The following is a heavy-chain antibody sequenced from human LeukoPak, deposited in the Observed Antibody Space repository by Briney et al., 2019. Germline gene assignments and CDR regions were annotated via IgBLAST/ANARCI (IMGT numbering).Heavy chain of an antibody. CDR2: IGGSGDPT. Sequence: GGSLRLSCTASRFTFSSYGMNWVRQAPGKGLEWVSSIGGSGDPTFYADSVKGRFTISRDNPKNSLFLEMNSLRDEDTAVYYCAREGEYYCSGGSCYSGIHFDYWGQGTLVTVSS. J-gene: IGHJ4*02. D-gene: IGHD2-15*01. CDR3: AREGEYYCSGGSCYSGIHFDY. CDR1: RFTFSSYG. V-gene: IGHV3-21*06.